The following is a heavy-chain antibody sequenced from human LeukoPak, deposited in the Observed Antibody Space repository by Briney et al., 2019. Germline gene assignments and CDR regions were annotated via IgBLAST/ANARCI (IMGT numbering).Heavy chain of an antibody. Sequence: ASVKVSCKGSGYTFVGHYMHWVRQAPGQGLEWMGRINPNSGGTNFAQKFQGRVTMTGDTSISTAYMELSRLKSDDTAVYYCTRGDRNEKFDYWGQGTLVTVSS. CDR3: TRGDRNEKFDY. CDR1: GYTFVGHY. J-gene: IGHJ4*02. D-gene: IGHD1-14*01. CDR2: INPNSGGT. V-gene: IGHV1-2*06.